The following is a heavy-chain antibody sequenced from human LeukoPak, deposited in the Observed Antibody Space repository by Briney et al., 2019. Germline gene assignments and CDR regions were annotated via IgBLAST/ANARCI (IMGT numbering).Heavy chain of an antibody. CDR1: GGSFSGYY. V-gene: IGHV4-34*01. Sequence: SPSETLSLTCAVYGGSFSGYYWSWIRQPPGKGLEWIGEINHSGSTNYNPSLKSRVTISVDTSKNQFSLKLSSVTAADTAVYYCASTVAVSRYFDYWGQGTLVTVSS. CDR2: INHSGST. J-gene: IGHJ4*02. D-gene: IGHD6-19*01. CDR3: ASTVAVSRYFDY.